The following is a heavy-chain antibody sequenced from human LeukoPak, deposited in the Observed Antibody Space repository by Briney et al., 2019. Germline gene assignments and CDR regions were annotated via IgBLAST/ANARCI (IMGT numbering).Heavy chain of an antibody. CDR3: ARGHGDYDY. D-gene: IGHD4-17*01. CDR1: DSTLISNW. Sequence: PVGPLSSPCEAPDSTLISNWMRWGGRPPGKGLERVANIKQDGSEKYYVDSVKGRFTISRDNAKNSLYLQMNSLRAEDTAVYYCARGHGDYDYWGQGTLVTVSS. V-gene: IGHV3-7*01. J-gene: IGHJ4*02. CDR2: IKQDGSEK.